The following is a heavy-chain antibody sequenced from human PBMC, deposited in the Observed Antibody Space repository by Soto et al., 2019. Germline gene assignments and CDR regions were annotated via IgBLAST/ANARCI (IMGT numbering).Heavy chain of an antibody. J-gene: IGHJ4*02. D-gene: IGHD5-18*01. CDR3: ARDDDSAMALNFDY. V-gene: IGHV3-30*03. Sequence: GGSLRLSCSASGFSFSDYGMHWFRQAPGKGLEWVAVISYDGSDKYVADSVRGRFAISRDNSKNALYLQMSSLRDEDTAVYYCARDDDSAMALNFDYWGQGTLVTVSS. CDR1: GFSFSDYG. CDR2: ISYDGSDK.